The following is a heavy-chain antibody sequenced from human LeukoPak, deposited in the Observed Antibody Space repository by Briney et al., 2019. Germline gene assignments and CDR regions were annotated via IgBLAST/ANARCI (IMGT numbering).Heavy chain of an antibody. V-gene: IGHV1-2*02. CDR3: TRAKLDDCGGVCDQYFQH. D-gene: IGHD2-21*02. Sequence: ASVKVSCKASGYTFTGYYMHWVRQAPGQGLEWMGWINPNSGGTNFAQKFQGRVTLTRDTSINTAYMELSSLRSDDTAVYYCTRAKLDDCGGVCDQYFQHWGQGTLVTVSS. CDR1: GYTFTGYY. CDR2: INPNSGGT. J-gene: IGHJ1*01.